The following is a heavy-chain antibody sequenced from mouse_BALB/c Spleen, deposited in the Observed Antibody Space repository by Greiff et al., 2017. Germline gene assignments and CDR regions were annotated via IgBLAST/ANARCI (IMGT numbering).Heavy chain of an antibody. V-gene: IGHV5-12-2*01. J-gene: IGHJ4*01. Sequence: EVKLVESGGGLVQPGGSLKLSCAASGFTFSSYTMSWVRQTPEKRLEWVAYISNGGGSTYYPDTVKGRFTISRDNAKNTLYLQMSSLKSEDTAMYYCARHGGNPYAMDYWGQGTSVTVSS. CDR2: ISNGGGST. CDR1: GFTFSSYT. D-gene: IGHD2-1*01. CDR3: ARHGGNPYAMDY.